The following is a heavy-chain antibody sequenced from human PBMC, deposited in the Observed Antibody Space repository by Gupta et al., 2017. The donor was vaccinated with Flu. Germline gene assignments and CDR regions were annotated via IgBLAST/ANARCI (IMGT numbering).Heavy chain of an antibody. CDR1: GFTFSRHG. Sequence: QVHLVESGGGGVQPGRSLRLSCAASGFTFSRHGMHWVRQAPGQGLEWVAVIWSDGSEKYYGDTVKGRFSISRDNSKNTLYLQMNSLRVEDTAVYYCARDPAEGDSWGQGTLVTVSS. D-gene: IGHD2-2*01. V-gene: IGHV3-33*01. CDR3: ARDPAEGDS. CDR2: IWSDGSEK. J-gene: IGHJ4*02.